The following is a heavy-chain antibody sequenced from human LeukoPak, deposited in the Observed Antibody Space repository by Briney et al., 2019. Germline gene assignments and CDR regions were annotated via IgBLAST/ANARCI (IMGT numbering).Heavy chain of an antibody. Sequence: SEALSLTCTVSGGSVSSYYWSWIRQPPGKGLEWIGYIYYSGSTSYNPSLRSRDTISVDTSKKQFSLKLSSVTAADTAVYYCASSAYYGRWFDPWGQGTPVTVSS. CDR1: GGSVSSYY. D-gene: IGHD3-22*01. V-gene: IGHV4-59*02. CDR2: IYYSGST. CDR3: ASSAYYGRWFDP. J-gene: IGHJ5*02.